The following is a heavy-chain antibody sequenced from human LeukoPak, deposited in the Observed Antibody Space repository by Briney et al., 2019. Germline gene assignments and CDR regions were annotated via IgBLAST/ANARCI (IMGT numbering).Heavy chain of an antibody. CDR3: ANDLAVAGIDY. J-gene: IGHJ4*02. Sequence: GGSLRLSCAASGFTFSSYAMSWVRQAPGKGLEWVSAISGSGGSTYYADSVKGRFPISRDNSKNTLYLQMNSLRAEDTAVYYCANDLAVAGIDYWGQGTLVTVSS. CDR2: ISGSGGST. D-gene: IGHD6-19*01. CDR1: GFTFSSYA. V-gene: IGHV3-23*01.